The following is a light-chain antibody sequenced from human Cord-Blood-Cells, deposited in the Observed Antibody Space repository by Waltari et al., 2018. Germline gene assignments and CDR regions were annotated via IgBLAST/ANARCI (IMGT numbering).Light chain of an antibody. CDR2: DVS. J-gene: IGLJ3*02. CDR1: SSDVGGYNY. V-gene: IGLV2-14*01. Sequence: QSALTQPASVSGSPGQSITISCTGTSSDVGGYNYVSWYQQHPGKAPKLMIYDVSKRTSGVSNRFSASKSGNTASLTISGLQAEDEADYYCSSYTSSSTWVFGGGTKLTVL. CDR3: SSYTSSSTWV.